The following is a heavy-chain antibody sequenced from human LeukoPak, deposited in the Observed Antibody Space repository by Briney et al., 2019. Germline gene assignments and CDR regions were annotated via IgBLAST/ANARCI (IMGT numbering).Heavy chain of an antibody. CDR2: IYYRGST. CDR3: ARDRGGYCSGGSCSRGDAFDI. CDR1: GGSISTNSYY. Sequence: SETLSLTCTVSGGSISTNSYYWGWIRQPPGKGLEWIGNIYYRGSTYYNPSLKSRVTISVDTSKNQFSLKLSSVTAADTAVYYCARDRGGYCSGGSCSRGDAFDIWGQGTMVTVSS. D-gene: IGHD2-15*01. V-gene: IGHV4-39*07. J-gene: IGHJ3*02.